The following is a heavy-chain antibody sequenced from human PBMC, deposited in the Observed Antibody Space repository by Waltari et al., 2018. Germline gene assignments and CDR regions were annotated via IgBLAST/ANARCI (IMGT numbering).Heavy chain of an antibody. CDR3: ARTDIVVVVAAMGDY. J-gene: IGHJ4*02. CDR1: GGSISSSSYY. CDR2: IYYSGNT. Sequence: QLQLQESGPGLVKPSETLSLTCTVSGGSISSSSYYWGWIRQPPGKGLEWIGSIYYSGNTYYNPSLKSRVTISVDTSKNQFSLKLSSMTAADTAVYYCARTDIVVVVAAMGDYWGQGTLVTVSS. V-gene: IGHV4-39*07. D-gene: IGHD2-15*01.